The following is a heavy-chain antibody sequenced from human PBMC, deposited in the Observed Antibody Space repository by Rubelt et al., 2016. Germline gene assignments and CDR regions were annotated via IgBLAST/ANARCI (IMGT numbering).Heavy chain of an antibody. CDR2: ISWNSGSI. Sequence: VRQAPGKGLEWVSGISWNSGSIGYADSVQGRFTISRDNAKNSLYLQMNSLRAEDKALYYCAKDVRTSSSVWGQGTTVTVSS. V-gene: IGHV3-9*01. D-gene: IGHD6-13*01. J-gene: IGHJ6*02. CDR3: AKDVRTSSSV.